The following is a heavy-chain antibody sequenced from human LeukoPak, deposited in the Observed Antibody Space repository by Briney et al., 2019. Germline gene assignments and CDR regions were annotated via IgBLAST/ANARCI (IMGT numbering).Heavy chain of an antibody. CDR2: IKRKCDDGTI. CDR1: GFNFSNAW. CDR3: TAGTGRSDFDY. Sequence: PGGSLRLSCAASGFNFSNAWMSWVRQAPGRGLEWVGRIKRKCDDGTIDYAAPVKGRLSITRDDSKNTLYLQINSLKGEDTAVYYCTAGTGRSDFDYWGQGTLVTVSS. V-gene: IGHV3-15*01. J-gene: IGHJ4*02. D-gene: IGHD3/OR15-3a*01.